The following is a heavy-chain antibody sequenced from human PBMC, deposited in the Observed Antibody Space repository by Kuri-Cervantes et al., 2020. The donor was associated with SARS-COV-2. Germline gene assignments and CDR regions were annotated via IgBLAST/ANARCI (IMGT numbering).Heavy chain of an antibody. CDR1: GYSISSGYY. CDR3: ARGSTYYDFWSGPPDAFDI. D-gene: IGHD3-3*01. CDR2: IYHSGST. V-gene: IGHV4-38-2*02. Sequence: GSLRLSFTVSGYSISSGYYWGWIRQPPGKGLEWIGSIYHSGSTYYNPSLKSRVTISVDTSKNQFSLKLSSVTAADTAVYYCARGSTYYDFWSGPPDAFDIWGQGTMVTVSS. J-gene: IGHJ3*02.